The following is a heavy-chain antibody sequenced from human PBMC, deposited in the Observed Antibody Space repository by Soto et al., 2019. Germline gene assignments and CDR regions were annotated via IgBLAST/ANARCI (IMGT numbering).Heavy chain of an antibody. CDR2: MSGNGGRI. V-gene: IGHV3-23*01. CDR3: AREIGYCSSTSCYQQLEFDY. D-gene: IGHD2-2*01. J-gene: IGHJ4*02. CDR1: GFTFSNYA. Sequence: LRLSCAFSGFTFSNYAMTWVRQAPGKGLEWVSLMSGNGGRIVYADSVKGRFTITRDTSASTAYMELSSLRSEDTAVYYCAREIGYCSSTSCYQQLEFDYWGQGTLVTVSS.